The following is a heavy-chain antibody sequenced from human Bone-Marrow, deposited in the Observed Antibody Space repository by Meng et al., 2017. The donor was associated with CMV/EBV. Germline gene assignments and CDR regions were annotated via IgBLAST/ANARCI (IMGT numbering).Heavy chain of an antibody. Sequence: GESLKISCAASGFTFSNAWMSWVRQAPGKGLEWVANIKQDGREKYYVDSVKGRFTISRDNAKSSLYLQMNSLRAEDTAVYYCASTSGQWGQGMLVTVSS. V-gene: IGHV3-7*01. CDR2: IKQDGREK. CDR3: ASTSGQ. CDR1: GFTFSNAW. D-gene: IGHD3-16*01. J-gene: IGHJ4*02.